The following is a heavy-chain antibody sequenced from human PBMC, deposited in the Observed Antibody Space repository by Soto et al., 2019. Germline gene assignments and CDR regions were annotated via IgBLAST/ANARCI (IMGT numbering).Heavy chain of an antibody. V-gene: IGHV3-15*01. Sequence: GGSLRLSCAASGFTFSNAWMSWVRQAPGKGLEWVGRIKSKTDGGTTDYAAPVKGRSTISRDDSKNTLYLQMNSLKTEDTAVYYCTTDVTTVTTSSWFDPWGQGTLVTVSS. CDR2: IKSKTDGGTT. J-gene: IGHJ5*02. CDR1: GFTFSNAW. D-gene: IGHD4-17*01. CDR3: TTDVTTVTTSSWFDP.